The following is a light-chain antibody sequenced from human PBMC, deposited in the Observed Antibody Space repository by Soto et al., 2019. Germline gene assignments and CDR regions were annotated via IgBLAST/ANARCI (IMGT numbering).Light chain of an antibody. CDR1: QSVRSTH. V-gene: IGKV3-20*01. CDR3: QHYGKSPYT. CDR2: GAF. Sequence: EIVLTQSPGTLSLSPGEGATLSCGASQSVRSTHLAWYQQKPGRAPRLVIYGAFNRPDGIPDRFSGSGSGTDFTLTISRLEPEDFAVYYCQHYGKSPYTFGQGTKVEIK. J-gene: IGKJ2*01.